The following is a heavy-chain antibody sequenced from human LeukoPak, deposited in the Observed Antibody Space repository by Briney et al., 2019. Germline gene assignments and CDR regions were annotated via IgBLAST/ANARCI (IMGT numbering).Heavy chain of an antibody. CDR3: ARALYYDFWSGYCPNPYYFDY. D-gene: IGHD3-3*01. Sequence: GASVKVSCKASGYTFTGYYMHWVRQAPGQGLEWMGWINPNSGGTNYAQKFQGRVTMTRDTSISTAYMEVSRLRSDDTAVYYCARALYYDFWSGYCPNPYYFDYWGQGTLVTVSS. V-gene: IGHV1-2*02. J-gene: IGHJ4*02. CDR2: INPNSGGT. CDR1: GYTFTGYY.